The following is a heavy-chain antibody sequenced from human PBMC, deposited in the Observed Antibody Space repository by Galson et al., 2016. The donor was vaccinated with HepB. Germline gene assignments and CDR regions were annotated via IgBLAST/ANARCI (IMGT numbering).Heavy chain of an antibody. CDR3: ARGKFDCSGGTCHYYGMDV. J-gene: IGHJ6*04. CDR2: IGTAGDT. V-gene: IGHV3-13*01. D-gene: IGHD2-15*01. Sequence: SLRLSCAASGLTFCRCDMHWVRQATGKGLEWVSAIGTAGDTYYPGSVRGRFTISRENSKNSLYLQMNSLTAGDTAVYYCARGKFDCSGGTCHYYGMDVWGKGTTVTVSS. CDR1: GLTFCRCD.